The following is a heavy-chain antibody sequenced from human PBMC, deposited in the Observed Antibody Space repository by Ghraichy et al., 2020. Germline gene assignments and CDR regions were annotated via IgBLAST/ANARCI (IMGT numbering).Heavy chain of an antibody. D-gene: IGHD1-26*01. V-gene: IGHV3-48*03. CDR1: GFTFSAYE. CDR2: ISSADGTI. Sequence: GESLNISCAASGFTFSAYEMNWVRQAPGKGLEWISYISSADGTIYYADSVKGRFTISRDNAKNSLYLQMNSLRAEDTAVYYCARPGAPEVSGVYIRAPDFDSWGQGSLVTVS. CDR3: ARPGAPEVSGVYIRAPDFDS. J-gene: IGHJ4*02.